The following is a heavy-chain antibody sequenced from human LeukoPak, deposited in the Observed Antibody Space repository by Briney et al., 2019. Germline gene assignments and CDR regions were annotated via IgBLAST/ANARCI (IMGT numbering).Heavy chain of an antibody. D-gene: IGHD6-13*01. V-gene: IGHV3-53*01. CDR2: IYSGGGT. Sequence: PGGSLRLSCAASGITVSTNYMSWVRQAPGKGLEWVSVIYSGGGTSYADSVKGRFTISRDNSKNTLYLQMSSLRAEDTAVYYCARVRWYISSNRYYFDYWGQGTLVTVSS. J-gene: IGHJ4*02. CDR1: GITVSTNY. CDR3: ARVRWYISSNRYYFDY.